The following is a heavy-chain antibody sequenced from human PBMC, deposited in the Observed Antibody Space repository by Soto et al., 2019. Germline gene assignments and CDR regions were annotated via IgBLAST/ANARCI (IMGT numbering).Heavy chain of an antibody. Sequence: GGSLRLSCAASGFTFSSYAMSWVRQAPGKGLEWVSAISGSGGSTYYADSVKGRFTISRDNSKNTLYLQMNSLRAEDTAVYYCARPTLYSSSNRPTYYYYGMDVWGQGTTVTVSS. J-gene: IGHJ6*02. CDR2: ISGSGGST. CDR3: ARPTLYSSSNRPTYYYYGMDV. V-gene: IGHV3-23*01. CDR1: GFTFSSYA. D-gene: IGHD6-13*01.